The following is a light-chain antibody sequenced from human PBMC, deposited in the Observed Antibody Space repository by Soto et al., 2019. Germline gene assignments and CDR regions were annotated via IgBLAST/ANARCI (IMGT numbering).Light chain of an antibody. CDR3: QHYNNWPLT. V-gene: IGKV3-15*01. J-gene: IGKJ4*01. CDR2: GAS. CDR1: QSVSSN. Sequence: EMVMTQSAVALSVSPGESATLSCRASQSVSSNLAWYQQKPGQAPRLLIYGASTRATGIPARFSGSGSGTEFTLTISSLQSEDFAVYYCQHYNNWPLTFGGGTKVDIK.